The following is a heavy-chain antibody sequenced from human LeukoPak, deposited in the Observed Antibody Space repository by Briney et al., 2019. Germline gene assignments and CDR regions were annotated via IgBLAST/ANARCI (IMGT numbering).Heavy chain of an antibody. D-gene: IGHD2-15*01. CDR1: GFTFSDYA. CDR2: ISFDGNNK. CDR3: TRGPRPLRYCSGGSCPSYYSGMDV. Sequence: PGGSLRLSCAASGFTFSDYAMHWVRLAPGKGLEWVAVISFDGNNKYYADSVKGRFTISRDNSKNTLFLQMNSLRVEDTAVYSCTRGPRPLRYCSGGSCPSYYSGMDVWGLGTMVTVSS. V-gene: IGHV3-30*04. J-gene: IGHJ6*02.